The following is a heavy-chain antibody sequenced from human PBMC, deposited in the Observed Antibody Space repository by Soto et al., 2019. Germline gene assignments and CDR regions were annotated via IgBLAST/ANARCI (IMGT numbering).Heavy chain of an antibody. CDR2: IKSKTDGGTT. Sequence: GGSLRLSCAASGFTFSNVWMTWVRQAPGKGLEWVGRIKSKTDGGTTDYAAPVKGRFTISRDDSKNTLYLQMNSLKTEDTAVYYCTTTVYSGSYLTGHGWGQGTLVTVSS. CDR3: TTTVYSGSYLTGHG. CDR1: GFTFSNVW. V-gene: IGHV3-15*07. J-gene: IGHJ4*02. D-gene: IGHD1-26*01.